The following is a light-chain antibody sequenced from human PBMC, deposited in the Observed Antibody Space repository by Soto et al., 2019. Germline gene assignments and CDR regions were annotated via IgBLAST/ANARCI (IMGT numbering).Light chain of an antibody. V-gene: IGKV3D-15*01. CDR1: QSVSSN. Sequence: EIVMTQSPATLSVSPGERATLSCRASQSVSSNLAWYQQKPGQAPRLLIYGASIRATGIPARFSGSGSGTDFTLTISSLQSEDFAVYYRQQYNNWPLTFGGGTKVEIK. J-gene: IGKJ4*01. CDR2: GAS. CDR3: QQYNNWPLT.